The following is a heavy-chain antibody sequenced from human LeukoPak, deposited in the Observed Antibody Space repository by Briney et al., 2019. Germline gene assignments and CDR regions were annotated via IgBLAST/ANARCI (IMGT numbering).Heavy chain of an antibody. CDR1: GYTFTGYY. D-gene: IGHD3-16*01. Sequence: ASVKVSCKASGYTFTGYYMHWVRQAPGQGLEWMGWINPNSGGTNYAQKFQGRVTMTRDTPISTAYMELSRLRSDDTAVYYCARTTARGYYDYVWGSSLDYWGQGTLVTVSS. J-gene: IGHJ4*02. V-gene: IGHV1-2*02. CDR3: ARTTARGYYDYVWGSSLDY. CDR2: INPNSGGT.